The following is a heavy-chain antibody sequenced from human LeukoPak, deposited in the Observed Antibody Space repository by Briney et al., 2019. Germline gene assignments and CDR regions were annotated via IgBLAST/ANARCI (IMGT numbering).Heavy chain of an antibody. V-gene: IGHV1-8*01. Sequence: ASVKVSCKASGYTFTSSDINWVRQATGQGLEWMGWINPKSGRTGYAKKFQARVSMTMNTSISTAHMEVSSLRFEDTAVYYCARGRSGLAAAGTYDYWGQGTLITVSS. J-gene: IGHJ4*02. CDR1: GYTFTSSD. D-gene: IGHD6-13*01. CDR3: ARGRSGLAAAGTYDY. CDR2: INPKSGRT.